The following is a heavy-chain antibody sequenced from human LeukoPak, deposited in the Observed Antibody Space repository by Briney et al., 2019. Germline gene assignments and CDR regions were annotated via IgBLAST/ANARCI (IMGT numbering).Heavy chain of an antibody. CDR1: GFTFSSYA. CDR3: AKAYGSGSYYNYFDY. Sequence: GGSLRLSCAASGFTFSSYAMSWVRQAPGKGLEWVSAISGSGGSTYYADSVKGRFTISRDNSKNTLYLQMNSLRAEDTAVYYCAKAYGSGSYYNYFDYWGQGTLVTVSS. V-gene: IGHV3-23*01. J-gene: IGHJ4*02. D-gene: IGHD3-10*01. CDR2: ISGSGGST.